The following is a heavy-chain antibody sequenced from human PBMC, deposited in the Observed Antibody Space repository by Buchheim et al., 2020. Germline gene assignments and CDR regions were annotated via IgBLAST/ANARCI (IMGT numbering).Heavy chain of an antibody. CDR1: GFTFDDYA. V-gene: IGHV3-9*01. CDR2: ISWNSGNI. J-gene: IGHJ6*02. CDR3: AKDHDYYGSGSYYPYYYYGMDV. D-gene: IGHD3-10*01. Sequence: EVQLVESGGGLVQPGRSLRLSCAASGFTFDDYAMHWVRQAPGKGLEWVSGISWNSGNIDYADSVKGRFTVSRDNSKNTLYLQMNSLRAEDTAVYYCAKDHDYYGSGSYYPYYYYGMDVWGQGTT.